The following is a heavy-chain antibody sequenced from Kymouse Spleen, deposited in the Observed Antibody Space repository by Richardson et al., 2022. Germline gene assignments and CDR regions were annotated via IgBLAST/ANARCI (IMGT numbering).Heavy chain of an antibody. CDR2: IGTAGDT. Sequence: EVQLVESGGGLVQPGGSLRLSCAASGFTFSSYDMHWVRQATGKGLEWVSAIGTAGDTYYPGSVKGRFTISRENAKNSLYLQMNSLRAGDTAVYYCARVYSKGLDYYGMDVWGQGTTVTVSS. J-gene: IGHJ6*02. CDR3: ARVYSKGLDYYGMDV. V-gene: IGHV3-13*01. CDR1: GFTFSSYD. D-gene: IGHD4-11,IGHD4-11*01.